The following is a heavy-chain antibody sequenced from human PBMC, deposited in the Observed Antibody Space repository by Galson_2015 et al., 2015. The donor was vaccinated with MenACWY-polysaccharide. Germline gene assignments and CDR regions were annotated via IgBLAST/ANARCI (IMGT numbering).Heavy chain of an antibody. J-gene: IGHJ4*02. Sequence: SLRLSCAVSGFTFSTYAMHWVRQAPGQGLEWMATISSSGDDKYYADSVKGRFTISRDNSNNTLYLEMSSLRAGDTAVYYCVKNGYTGSSYGYFDSWGQGTLGTVSS. CDR2: ISSSGDDK. CDR1: GFTFSTYA. D-gene: IGHD1-26*01. V-gene: IGHV3-30*18. CDR3: VKNGYTGSSYGYFDS.